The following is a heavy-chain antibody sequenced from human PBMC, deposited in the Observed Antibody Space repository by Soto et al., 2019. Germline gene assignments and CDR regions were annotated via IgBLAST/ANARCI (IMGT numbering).Heavy chain of an antibody. J-gene: IGHJ4*02. CDR1: GFTFDDYA. Sequence: GGSLRLSCAASGFTFDDYAMHWVRQAPGKGLEWVSLISWDGGSTYYADSVKGRFTISRDNSKNSLYLQMNSLRAEDTALYYCVKGSPPYYYDSSGYYPWWGQGTLVTVSS. V-gene: IGHV3-43D*04. D-gene: IGHD3-22*01. CDR3: VKGSPPYYYDSSGYYPW. CDR2: ISWDGGST.